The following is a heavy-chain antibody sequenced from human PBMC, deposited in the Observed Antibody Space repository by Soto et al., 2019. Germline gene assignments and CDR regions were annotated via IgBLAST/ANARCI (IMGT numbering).Heavy chain of an antibody. CDR1: GITFSGYG. CDR2: ISYDGIHK. Sequence: QVQLVESGGGVVQPGRSLRLSCAVSGITFSGYGMHWIRQAPGKGLEWVALISYDGIHKYYADSVKGRFTVSRDNSKNTLFLQMNSLRPEGSAVFYCAKDRAGYSRGMDVWGQGTTVTVSS. V-gene: IGHV3-30*18. J-gene: IGHJ6*02. D-gene: IGHD5-12*01. CDR3: AKDRAGYSRGMDV.